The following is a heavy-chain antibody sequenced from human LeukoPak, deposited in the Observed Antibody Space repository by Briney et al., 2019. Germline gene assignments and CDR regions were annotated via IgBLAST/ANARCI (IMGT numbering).Heavy chain of an antibody. D-gene: IGHD3-10*01. CDR3: ARVRITMVRGVISYYFDY. CDR2: ISGSGGST. J-gene: IGHJ4*02. Sequence: PGGSLRLSCAASGFTFSSYAMSWVRQAPGKGLEWVSAISGSGGSTYYADSVKGRFTISRDNSKNTLYLQMNSLRAEDTAVYYCARVRITMVRGVISYYFDYWGQGTLVTVSS. V-gene: IGHV3-23*01. CDR1: GFTFSSYA.